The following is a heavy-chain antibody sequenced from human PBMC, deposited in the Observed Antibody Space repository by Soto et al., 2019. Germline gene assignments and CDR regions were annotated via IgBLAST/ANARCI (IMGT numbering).Heavy chain of an antibody. V-gene: IGHV4-30-4*01. CDR3: ATAYSSSSGEFDY. J-gene: IGHJ4*02. CDR1: CGSISSGDYY. D-gene: IGHD6-6*01. CDR2: IYYSGST. Sequence: SETLSLTCTVSCGSISSGDYYWSWIRQPPGKGLEWIGYIYYSGSTYYNPSLKSRVTISVDTSKNQFSLKLSSVTAADTAVYYCATAYSSSSGEFDYWGQGTLVTVSS.